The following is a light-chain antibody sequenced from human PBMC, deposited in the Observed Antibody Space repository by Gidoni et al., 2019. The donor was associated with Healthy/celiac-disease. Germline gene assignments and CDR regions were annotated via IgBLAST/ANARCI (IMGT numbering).Light chain of an antibody. CDR2: DVS. CDR1: SSDVGGYNY. V-gene: IGLV2-14*01. Sequence: QSALPQPASVSGSPGQSITISCTGTSSDVGGYNYVSWYQPHPGKAPKLMIYDVSNRPSGVSNRFSGSKSGNTASLTISGLQAEDEADYYCSSYTSSSTEVFGTGTKVTVL. CDR3: SSYTSSSTEV. J-gene: IGLJ1*01.